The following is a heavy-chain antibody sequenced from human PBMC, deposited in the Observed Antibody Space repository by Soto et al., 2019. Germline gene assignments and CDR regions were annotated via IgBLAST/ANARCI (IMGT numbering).Heavy chain of an antibody. Sequence: SETLSLTCIVSGDSVSSGSYYWSWIRQPSGKGLEWIGYIYYRGSTNYNPSLKSRVTISIDTSRNQFSLKLNSVTAADTALYYCARGLDYVGFDYWGQGTLVTVSS. V-gene: IGHV4-61*01. CDR2: IYYRGST. CDR3: ARGLDYVGFDY. D-gene: IGHD4-17*01. J-gene: IGHJ4*02. CDR1: GDSVSSGSYY.